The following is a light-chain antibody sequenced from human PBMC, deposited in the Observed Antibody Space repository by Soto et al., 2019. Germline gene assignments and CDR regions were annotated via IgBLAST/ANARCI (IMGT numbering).Light chain of an antibody. CDR3: QQYASSPPLT. Sequence: EIVLTQSPGTLSLSPGERATLSCRASQSVRTSLAWYQQKPGQAPRLLIYGASSRATAIPDRFSGSGSGTAFTLTISRLEPEDFAVYYCQQYASSPPLTFGGGTKVEIK. CDR1: QSVRTS. CDR2: GAS. V-gene: IGKV3-20*01. J-gene: IGKJ4*01.